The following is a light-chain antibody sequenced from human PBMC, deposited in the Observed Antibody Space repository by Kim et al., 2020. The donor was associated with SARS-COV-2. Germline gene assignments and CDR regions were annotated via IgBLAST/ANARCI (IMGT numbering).Light chain of an antibody. CDR2: AAS. V-gene: IGKV1-27*01. J-gene: IGKJ4*01. CDR1: QAIANY. Sequence: SSVRNRVTITWRASQAIANYLAWYQKKPGKVPKLLIYAASTLQAGVPSRFSGRAFGTVFTLSISSLQPEDVAVYYCQKYENAPLTFGGGTKVDIK. CDR3: QKYENAPLT.